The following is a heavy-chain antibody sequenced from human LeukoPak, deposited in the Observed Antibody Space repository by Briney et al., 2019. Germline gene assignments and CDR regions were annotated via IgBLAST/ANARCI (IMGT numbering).Heavy chain of an antibody. CDR3: ARGVGSGWYPAYYYYGMDV. V-gene: IGHV4-34*01. CDR1: GGSFSGYY. D-gene: IGHD6-19*01. CDR2: INHSGST. Sequence: SETLSLTCAVYGGSFSGYYWSWIRQPPGKGLEWIGEINHSGSTNYNPSLKSRVTTSVDTSKNQFSLKLSSVTAADTAVYYCARGVGSGWYPAYYYYGMDVWGQGTTVTVSS. J-gene: IGHJ6*02.